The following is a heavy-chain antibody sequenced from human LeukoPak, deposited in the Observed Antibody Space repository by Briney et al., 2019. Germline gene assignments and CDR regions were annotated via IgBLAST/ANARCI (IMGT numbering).Heavy chain of an antibody. CDR1: GGSISSGGYY. D-gene: IGHD3-10*01. Sequence: SQTLSLTCTVSGGSISSGGYYWSWIRQHPGKGLEWIGYIYYSGSTYYNPSLKSRVTISVDTSKNQFSLKLSSVTAADTAVYYCARTDYYGSGSYYIPYYYYGMDVWGQGTTVTVSS. CDR2: IYYSGST. V-gene: IGHV4-31*03. J-gene: IGHJ6*02. CDR3: ARTDYYGSGSYYIPYYYYGMDV.